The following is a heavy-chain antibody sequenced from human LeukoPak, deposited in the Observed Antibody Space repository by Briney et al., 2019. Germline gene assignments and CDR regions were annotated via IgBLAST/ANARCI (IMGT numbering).Heavy chain of an antibody. V-gene: IGHV1-69*06. Sequence: GASVKVSCKASGGTFSNYAISWVRQAPGQGLEWMGGIIPIFGTANYAQKFQGRVRITADKSTSTAYMELSSLRSEDTAVYYCAREGSSPNLSVRYYYYYMDVWGKGTTVTVSS. CDR3: AREGSSPNLSVRYYYYYMDV. CDR1: GGTFSNYA. D-gene: IGHD6-13*01. J-gene: IGHJ6*03. CDR2: IIPIFGTA.